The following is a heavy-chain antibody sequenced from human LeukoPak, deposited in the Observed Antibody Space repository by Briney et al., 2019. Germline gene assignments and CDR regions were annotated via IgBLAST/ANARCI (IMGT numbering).Heavy chain of an antibody. J-gene: IGHJ4*02. CDR2: IGTAGDT. V-gene: IGHV3-13*01. CDR3: ARETYYYDSSGYYSASFDY. D-gene: IGHD3-22*01. Sequence: GGSLRLSCAASGITFSSYDMHWVRHATGKGLEWVSAIGTAGDTYYPGSVKGRFTISRENAKNSLYLQMNSLRAGDTAVYYCARETYYYDSSGYYSASFDYWGQGTLVTVSS. CDR1: GITFSSYD.